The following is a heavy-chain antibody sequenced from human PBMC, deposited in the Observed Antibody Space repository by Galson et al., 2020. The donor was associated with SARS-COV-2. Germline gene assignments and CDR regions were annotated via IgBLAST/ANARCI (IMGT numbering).Heavy chain of an antibody. Sequence: GGSLRLSCAASGFTFNSYGMHWVRQAPGKGLEWVAVIWYDGSNKYYADSVKGRFTISRDNSKNTLYLQMNSLRAEDTAVYYCARDAGYYDILRGGMDVWGQGTTVTVSS. D-gene: IGHD3-9*01. J-gene: IGHJ6*02. CDR3: ARDAGYYDILRGGMDV. CDR2: IWYDGSNK. V-gene: IGHV3-33*01. CDR1: GFTFNSYG.